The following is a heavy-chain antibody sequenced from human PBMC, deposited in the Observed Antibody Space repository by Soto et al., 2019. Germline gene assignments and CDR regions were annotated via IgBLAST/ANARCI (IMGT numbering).Heavy chain of an antibody. V-gene: IGHV4-38-2*01. D-gene: IGHD3-22*01. CDR1: GDSIISIYH. CDR3: ARQRGYYYDSSGLGASDY. Sequence: SETLSLTCAVSGDSIISIYHWAWIRQPPGRSLEWIASIFHTGTTYYTPSLKSRVTISVDTSKNQFSLKLSSVTAADTAVYYCARQRGYYYDSSGLGASDYWGQGTLVTASS. CDR2: IFHTGTT. J-gene: IGHJ4*02.